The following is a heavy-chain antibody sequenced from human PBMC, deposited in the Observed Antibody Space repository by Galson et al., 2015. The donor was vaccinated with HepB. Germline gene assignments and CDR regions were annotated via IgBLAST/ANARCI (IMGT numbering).Heavy chain of an antibody. CDR3: AKDYGTRGRAMVNDY. J-gene: IGHJ4*02. Sequence: SLRLSCAASGFIFEDYAMFWVRQAPGKGLEWVSGISWNSDDKYYADSVRGRFTISRDNARNSLYLQMNSLRTEDAAVYYCAKDYGTRGRAMVNDYWGQGTLVTVSS. D-gene: IGHD5-18*01. CDR1: GFIFEDYA. CDR2: ISWNSDDK. V-gene: IGHV3-9*01.